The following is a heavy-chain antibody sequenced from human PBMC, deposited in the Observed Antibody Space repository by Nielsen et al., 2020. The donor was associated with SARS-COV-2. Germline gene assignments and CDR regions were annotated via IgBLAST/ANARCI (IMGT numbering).Heavy chain of an antibody. CDR3: AKVPTGGYSGMDV. V-gene: IGHV1-69*04. Sequence: SVKVSCKAYGGTFRRHAISWVRQAPGQGLEWMGRFIPFLGKANYAQKFQGRITITADTSSTLAYMELSSLRSQDTAVYFCAKVPTGGYSGMDVWGQGTAVTVSS. J-gene: IGHJ6*02. CDR1: GGTFRRHA. CDR2: FIPFLGKA. D-gene: IGHD2-21*01.